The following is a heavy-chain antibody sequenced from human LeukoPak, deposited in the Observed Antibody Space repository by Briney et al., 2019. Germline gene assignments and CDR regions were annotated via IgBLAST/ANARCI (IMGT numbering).Heavy chain of an antibody. CDR3: ARDWETTVTTGDWFDP. J-gene: IGHJ5*02. Sequence: GASVKVSCKASGYTFTSYYMHWVRQAPGQGLEWMGIINPSGGSTSYAQKFQGRVTMTRDTSTSTVYMELSSLRSGDTAVYYCARDWETTVTTGDWFDPWGQGTLVTVSS. CDR2: INPSGGST. D-gene: IGHD4-17*01. CDR1: GYTFTSYY. V-gene: IGHV1-46*01.